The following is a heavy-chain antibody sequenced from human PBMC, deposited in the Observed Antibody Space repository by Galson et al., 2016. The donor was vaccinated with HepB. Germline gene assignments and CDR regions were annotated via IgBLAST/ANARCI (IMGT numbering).Heavy chain of an antibody. D-gene: IGHD3-10*01. Sequence: SLRLSCAASGFIFDDYALHWVRQAPGKGLEWVSVISWNNRHIGYAESVQGRFTISRDNAKNTLYLQMSGLRADDTALYFCARDPNAVGPSYFDSWGQGTLVGVSS. V-gene: IGHV3-9*01. CDR1: GFIFDDYA. J-gene: IGHJ4*02. CDR3: ARDPNAVGPSYFDS. CDR2: ISWNNRHI.